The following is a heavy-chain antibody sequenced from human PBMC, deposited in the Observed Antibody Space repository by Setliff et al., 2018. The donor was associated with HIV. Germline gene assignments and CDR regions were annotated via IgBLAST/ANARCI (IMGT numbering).Heavy chain of an antibody. D-gene: IGHD5-18*01. CDR1: GGSISSDSYY. J-gene: IGHJ3*01. Sequence: SETLSLTCTVSGGSISSDSYYWRWIRQPAGKGLEWIGRFYNRGNTYYNPSLKSRVIMPVDTSKNQFSLKLSSVTAADTAVYYFARYGWDVDTAMFGLWGQGTMVTVSS. V-gene: IGHV4-61*02. CDR2: FYNRGNT. CDR3: ARYGWDVDTAMFGL.